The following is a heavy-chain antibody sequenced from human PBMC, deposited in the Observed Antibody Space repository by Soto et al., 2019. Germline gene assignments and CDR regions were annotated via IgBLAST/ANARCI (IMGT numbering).Heavy chain of an antibody. CDR3: ARAPPKKYTYGVRGAVDT. V-gene: IGHV4-34*01. J-gene: IGHJ3*02. D-gene: IGHD5-18*01. Sequence: PSETLSLTCAVYGGSFSGYYWSWIRQPPGKGLEWIGEINHSGSTNYNPSLKSRVTISVDTSKNQFSLKLSSVTAADTAVYYCARAPPKKYTYGVRGAVDTWGQGTMAT. CDR1: GGSFSGYY. CDR2: INHSGST.